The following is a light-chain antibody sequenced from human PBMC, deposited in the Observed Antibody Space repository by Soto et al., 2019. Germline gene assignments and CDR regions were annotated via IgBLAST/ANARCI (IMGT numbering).Light chain of an antibody. Sequence: QPVLTQPPSASGAPGQRVTISCSGSSPNIGSNTVNWYQQLPGTAPKLVIYSNNQRPSGVPDRFSGSKSGTSASLAISGLQSEDEADYYCVAWDDSLNGYVVFGGGTKVTVL. CDR2: SNN. J-gene: IGLJ2*01. CDR3: VAWDDSLNGYVV. V-gene: IGLV1-44*01. CDR1: SPNIGSNT.